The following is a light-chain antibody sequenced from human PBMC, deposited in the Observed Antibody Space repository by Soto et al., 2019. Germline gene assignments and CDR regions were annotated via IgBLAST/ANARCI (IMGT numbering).Light chain of an antibody. CDR1: QDISNY. V-gene: IGKV1-33*01. J-gene: IGKJ4*01. CDR2: DAS. Sequence: DIQMTQSPSSLSASVGDRVTITCQASQDISNYLNWYQQKPGKAPKLLIYDASNLETGVPSRFSGSGSGTDFTFTISSLQPEDIATYYCQQYDNLVGTFGGGTKVEIK. CDR3: QQYDNLVGT.